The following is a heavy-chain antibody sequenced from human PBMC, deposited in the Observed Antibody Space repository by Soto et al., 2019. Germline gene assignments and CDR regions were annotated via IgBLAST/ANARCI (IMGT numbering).Heavy chain of an antibody. CDR2: ISSSGGGSTI. CDR1: GFTFNSYE. V-gene: IGHV3-48*03. J-gene: IGHJ1*01. D-gene: IGHD2-8*01. Sequence: EVQLVESGGGLVQPGGSLRLSCAASGFTFNSYEMNWVRQAPGKGLEWVSYISSSGGGSTIYYADSVKGRFTISRDNARNSLYLQMDSLRAEDTAVYYCARGLRIMVRLEHWGQGTQVTVSS. CDR3: ARGLRIMVRLEH.